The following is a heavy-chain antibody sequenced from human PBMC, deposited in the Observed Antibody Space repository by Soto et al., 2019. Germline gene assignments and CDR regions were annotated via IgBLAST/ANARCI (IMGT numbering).Heavy chain of an antibody. CDR1: GFTFSSYA. CDR2: ISGSGGST. Sequence: GGSLRLSCAASGFTFSSYAMSWVRQAPGKGLEWVSAISGSGGSTYYADSVKGRFTISRDNSKNTLYLQMNSLRAEDTAVYYCAKDVGHDELRYFDWAPGAPSYWGQGTLVTVSS. J-gene: IGHJ4*02. D-gene: IGHD3-9*01. V-gene: IGHV3-23*01. CDR3: AKDVGHDELRYFDWAPGAPSY.